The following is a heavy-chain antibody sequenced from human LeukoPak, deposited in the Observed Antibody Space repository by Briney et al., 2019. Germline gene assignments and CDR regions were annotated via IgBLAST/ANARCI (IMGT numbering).Heavy chain of an antibody. CDR1: GFSISSGYY. V-gene: IGHV4-38-2*02. Sequence: SETLSLTCTVSGFSISSGYYWGWIRPPAGRGLECIGSSHYSGSSYYNPSDKGRFTISVDTSKNQFSLQLSSVTAADTAVYYSVRAAENTVTTGGSGYYYYMDLWGKGTTVTISS. CDR3: VRAAENTVTTGGSGYYYYMDL. J-gene: IGHJ6*03. CDR2: SHYSGSS. D-gene: IGHD4-17*01.